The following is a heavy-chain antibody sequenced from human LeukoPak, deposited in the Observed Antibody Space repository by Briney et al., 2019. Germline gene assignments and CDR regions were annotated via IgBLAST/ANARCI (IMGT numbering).Heavy chain of an antibody. Sequence: SETLSLTCAVYGGSFSGYYWSWIRQPPGKGLEWIGEINHSGSTNYNPSLKSRVTISVDTSKNQFSLKLSSVTAADTAVYYCARTRGYCSGGSCYFGYWGQGTLVTVSS. D-gene: IGHD2-15*01. J-gene: IGHJ4*02. CDR1: GGSFSGYY. CDR2: INHSGST. CDR3: ARTRGYCSGGSCYFGY. V-gene: IGHV4-34*01.